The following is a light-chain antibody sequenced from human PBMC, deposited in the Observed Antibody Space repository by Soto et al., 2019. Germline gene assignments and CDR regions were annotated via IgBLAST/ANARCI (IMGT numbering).Light chain of an antibody. J-gene: IGLJ2*01. V-gene: IGLV1-44*01. CDR3: AAWDDSLNAL. Sequence: QSVLTQPPSASGTPGQRVTISCSGSSSNIGSNTVNWYQQLPGTAPKLLIYSNNQRPSGVPDRFSGSKSGTSASLAISGLQSEDEADYYCAAWDDSLNALFGGGTKVTAL. CDR1: SSNIGSNT. CDR2: SNN.